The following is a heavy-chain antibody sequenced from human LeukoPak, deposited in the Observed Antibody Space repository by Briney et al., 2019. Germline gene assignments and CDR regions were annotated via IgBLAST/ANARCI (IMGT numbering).Heavy chain of an antibody. CDR3: ARGFYSPAY. J-gene: IGHJ4*02. CDR1: GASISSDY. D-gene: IGHD4-11*01. V-gene: IGHV4-59*01. CDR2: IYYTGRT. Sequence: SETLSLTCTVSGASISSDYWSWIRQPPGEGREWVGYIYYTGRTFYNPPLKSRVTMSVDTSKHQFYLKLSSVTAADTAIYYCARGFYSPAYWGQGTLVTVSS.